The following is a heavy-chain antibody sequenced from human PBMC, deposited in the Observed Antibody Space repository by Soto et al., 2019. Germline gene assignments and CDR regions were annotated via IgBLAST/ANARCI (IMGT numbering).Heavy chain of an antibody. D-gene: IGHD3-22*01. CDR3: ATPEDNYYDSSGYPTDY. CDR1: GYTFTSYG. CDR2: ISAYNGNT. J-gene: IGHJ4*02. Sequence: ASVKVSCKASGYTFTSYGISWVRQAPGQGLEWMGWISAYNGNTNYAQKLQGRVTMTTDTSTSTAYMELRSLRSDDTAVYYCATPEDNYYDSSGYPTDYWGQGTLVTVSS. V-gene: IGHV1-18*01.